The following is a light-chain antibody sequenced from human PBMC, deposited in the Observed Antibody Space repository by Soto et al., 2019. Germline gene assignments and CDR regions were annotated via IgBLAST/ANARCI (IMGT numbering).Light chain of an antibody. CDR1: SSNIGNNY. V-gene: IGLV1-51*01. CDR2: DNN. CDR3: GTWDSSLSAVV. Sequence: QSVLTQSPSVSAAPGQKVTISCSGSSSNIGNNYVSWYQHLPGTAPKLLIYDNNNRPSGIPDRFSGSKSGTSATLGITGLQTGDEADYHCGTWDSSLSAVVFGGGNQLTVL. J-gene: IGLJ2*01.